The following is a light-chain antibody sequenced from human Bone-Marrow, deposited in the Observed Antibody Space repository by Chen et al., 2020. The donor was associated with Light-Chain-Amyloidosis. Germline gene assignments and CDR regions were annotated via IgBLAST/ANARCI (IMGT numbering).Light chain of an antibody. J-gene: IGKJ1*01. CDR2: LGS. V-gene: IGKV2-28*01. Sequence: DIVTTQSSPPLPVTPGEPASISCRSSQSLLHRSGNNYLDWYLQKPGQSPQLLIYLGSNRASGVPDRFSGSGSGTDFTLKISRVDTEDVGVYYCMQSLQTPRTFGQGTKVEIK. CDR1: QSLLHRSGNNY. CDR3: MQSLQTPRT.